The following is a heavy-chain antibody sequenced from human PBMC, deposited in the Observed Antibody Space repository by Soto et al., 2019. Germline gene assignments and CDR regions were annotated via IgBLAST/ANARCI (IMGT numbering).Heavy chain of an antibody. D-gene: IGHD3-3*01. Sequence: ASVKVSCKASGYTFTSYDINWVRQATGQGLEWMGWMNPNSGNTGYAQKFQGRVTMTRNTSISTAYMELSSLRSEDTAVYYCARGRDFWSGYSGRKTFDPWGQGTLVTVSS. CDR2: MNPNSGNT. CDR3: ARGRDFWSGYSGRKTFDP. V-gene: IGHV1-8*01. CDR1: GYTFTSYD. J-gene: IGHJ5*02.